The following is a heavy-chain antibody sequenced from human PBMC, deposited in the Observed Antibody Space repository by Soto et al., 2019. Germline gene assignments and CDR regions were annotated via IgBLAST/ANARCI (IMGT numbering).Heavy chain of an antibody. D-gene: IGHD3-10*01. J-gene: IGHJ4*02. Sequence: SVKVSCKASGGTFSSYTICWVRQAPGQGLEWMGRIIPILGIANYAQKFQGRVTITADKSTSTAYMELSSLRSEDTAVYYCARGSYYYGSGSYSSFDYWGQGTLVTVSS. CDR3: ARGSYYYGSGSYSSFDY. V-gene: IGHV1-69*02. CDR1: GGTFSSYT. CDR2: IIPILGIA.